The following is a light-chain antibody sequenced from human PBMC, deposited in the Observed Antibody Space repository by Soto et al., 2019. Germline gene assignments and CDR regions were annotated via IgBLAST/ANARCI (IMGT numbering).Light chain of an antibody. CDR3: TYYIPGNFLGV. J-gene: IGLJ3*02. Sequence: QSALTQPASVSGSPGQSITISCTGTSSDVGGYNYVSWYQQHPGKAPKLMIYEVSGRPSGVSNRFSGSKSGNTASLTISGLQAGGGAVYYCTYYIPGNFLGVFGGGPRLPVL. V-gene: IGLV2-14*01. CDR1: SSDVGGYNY. CDR2: EVS.